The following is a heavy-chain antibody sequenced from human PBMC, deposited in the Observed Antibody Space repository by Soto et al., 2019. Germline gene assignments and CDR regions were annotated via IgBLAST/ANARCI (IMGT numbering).Heavy chain of an antibody. CDR1: GGSISMGGYS. D-gene: IGHD3-3*01. CDR3: ARGPPFCR. J-gene: IGHJ4*01. CDR2: IYHSVST. Sequence: SDTLSLTCAVPGGSISMGGYSWSWIRQQPGKGLEWIAYIYHSVSTYYNPSLKSRVTMSVDRSKNQFSLKLSSVTAADTAVYYGARGPPFCRWGQGSLVP. V-gene: IGHV4-30-2*01.